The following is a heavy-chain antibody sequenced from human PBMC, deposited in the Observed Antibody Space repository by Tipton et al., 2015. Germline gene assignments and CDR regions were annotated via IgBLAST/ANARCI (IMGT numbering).Heavy chain of an antibody. J-gene: IGHJ3*02. CDR2: IYYSGST. Sequence: TLSLTCSVSGGSISTRAYYWGWIRQPPGKGLEFIGTIYYSGSTYYNPSLKRRVSISVDTSKNHFSLSLGSVTAADTAVYYCARGSFDIWGQGTLVTVSS. V-gene: IGHV4-39*01. CDR3: ARGSFDI. CDR1: GGSISTRAYY.